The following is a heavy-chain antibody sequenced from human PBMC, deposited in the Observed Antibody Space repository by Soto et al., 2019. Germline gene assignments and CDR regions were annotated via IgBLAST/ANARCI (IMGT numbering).Heavy chain of an antibody. D-gene: IGHD3-22*01. V-gene: IGHV1-69*13. J-gene: IGHJ3*02. CDR3: AKTYYYDSSAEFGI. CDR2: IIPIFGTA. Sequence: SVKVSCKASGGTFSSYAISWVRQAPGQGLEWMGGIIPIFGTANYAQKFQGRVTITVDESTSTAYMELSSLRSEDTAVYYCAKTYYYDSSAEFGIWGQGTMVTVSS. CDR1: GGTFSSYA.